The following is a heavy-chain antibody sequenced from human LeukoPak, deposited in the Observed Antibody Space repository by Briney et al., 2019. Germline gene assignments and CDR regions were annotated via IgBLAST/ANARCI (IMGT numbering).Heavy chain of an antibody. D-gene: IGHD3-10*01. Sequence: SETLPLTCAVYGGSFSGYYWSWIRQPPGEGLEWIGYIYYSGSTNYNPSLMSRVTISVDTSKKQFSLKLSSVTAADTAVYYCASTTSYGSGAMGYFDHWGQGTLVTVSS. CDR3: ASTTSYGSGAMGYFDH. J-gene: IGHJ4*02. V-gene: IGHV4-59*01. CDR2: IYYSGST. CDR1: GGSFSGYY.